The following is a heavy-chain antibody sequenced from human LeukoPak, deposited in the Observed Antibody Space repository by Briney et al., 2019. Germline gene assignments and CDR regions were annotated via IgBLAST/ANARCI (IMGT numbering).Heavy chain of an antibody. D-gene: IGHD3-22*01. V-gene: IGHV4-38-2*01. CDR3: ARQPYDSSAYAFDY. CDR1: GFTFSDYY. J-gene: IGHJ4*02. Sequence: GSLRLSCAASGFTFSDYYMSWIRQPPGKGLEWIGSVYYSGSTHYNPSLKSRATISVDTSKNQFSLKLSSVTAADTAVYYCARQPYDSSAYAFDYWGQGTLVTVSS. CDR2: VYYSGST.